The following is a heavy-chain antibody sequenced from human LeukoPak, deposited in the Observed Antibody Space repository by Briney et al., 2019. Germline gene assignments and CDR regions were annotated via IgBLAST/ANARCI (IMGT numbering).Heavy chain of an antibody. V-gene: IGHV1-69*01. D-gene: IGHD1-7*01. J-gene: IGHJ3*02. Sequence: SVKVSCKASGGTFSSYAISWVRQAPGQGLEWMGGIIPIFGTANYAQKFQGRVTITADESTSTAYMELSSLRSEDTAVYYCARGRGRLELPPSVFDAFDIWGQGTMVTVSS. CDR1: GGTFSSYA. CDR3: ARGRGRLELPPSVFDAFDI. CDR2: IIPIFGTA.